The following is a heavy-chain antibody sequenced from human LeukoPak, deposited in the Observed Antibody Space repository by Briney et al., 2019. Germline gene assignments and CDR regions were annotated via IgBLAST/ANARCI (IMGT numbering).Heavy chain of an antibody. J-gene: IGHJ4*02. V-gene: IGHV3-21*01. CDR2: ISSSSSYI. CDR1: GFTSSSYS. CDR3: ARGGRDLYCSSTSCYPVL. D-gene: IGHD2-2*01. Sequence: PGGSLRLSCVASGFTSSSYSMNWVRQAPGKGLELVSSISSSSSYIYYADSVKGRFTISRDNAKNSLYLQMNSLRAEDTAVYYCARGGRDLYCSSTSCYPVLGGQGTLVTVSS.